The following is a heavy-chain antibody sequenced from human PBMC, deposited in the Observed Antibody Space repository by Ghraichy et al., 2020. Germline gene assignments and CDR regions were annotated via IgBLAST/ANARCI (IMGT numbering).Heavy chain of an antibody. CDR2: IYPGDSDT. Sequence: GESLNISCKGSGYSFTSYWIGWVRQMPGKGLEWMGIIYPGDSDTRYSPSFQGQVTISADKSISTAYLQWSSLKASDTAMYYCARLPQWELYGMDVWGQGTTVTVSS. D-gene: IGHD1-26*01. CDR3: ARLPQWELYGMDV. CDR1: GYSFTSYW. V-gene: IGHV5-51*01. J-gene: IGHJ6*02.